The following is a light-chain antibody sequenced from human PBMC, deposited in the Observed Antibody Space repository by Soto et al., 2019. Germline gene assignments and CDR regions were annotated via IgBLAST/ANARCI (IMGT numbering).Light chain of an antibody. CDR3: QQSYSSPRT. V-gene: IGKV1-39*01. CDR2: APS. Sequence: DIQMTQSPSSLSASVGDRVTITCRASQSISSYLNWYQQKAGTAPKLLIYAPSSLQSGVPSRFSGSGSGTEFTLTISSLQPEDFATYHCQQSYSSPRTFGQGTKLEIK. CDR1: QSISSY. J-gene: IGKJ2*01.